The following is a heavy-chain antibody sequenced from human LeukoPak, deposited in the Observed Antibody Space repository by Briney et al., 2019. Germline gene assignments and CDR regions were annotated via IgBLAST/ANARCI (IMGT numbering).Heavy chain of an antibody. V-gene: IGHV3-74*01. J-gene: IGHJ4*02. CDR2: LNSDGTTI. CDR3: VRGAGGPRNYVLDY. D-gene: IGHD3-10*02. Sequence: GGSLRLSCVASGFTFSGYWMHWVRQAPGMGLVWVSRLNSDGTTINYADSVKGRFTISRDNAKNTVYLQMSGLRDDDTALYFCVRGAGGPRNYVLDYWGQGALVSVST. CDR1: GFTFSGYW.